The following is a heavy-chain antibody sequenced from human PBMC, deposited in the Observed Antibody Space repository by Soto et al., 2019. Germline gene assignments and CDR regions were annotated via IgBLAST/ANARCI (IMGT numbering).Heavy chain of an antibody. Sequence: GGSLRLSCAASGFSFNDYAMTWVRQAPGKGLEWVSAINDDGDSTYYADSVKGRFTISRDNSKNTVFLEMNSLRAEDTAAYHCAKVVVMRAVNDALDIWGQGTMVTVSS. CDR2: INDDGDST. V-gene: IGHV3-23*01. D-gene: IGHD3-22*01. CDR3: AKVVVMRAVNDALDI. CDR1: GFSFNDYA. J-gene: IGHJ3*02.